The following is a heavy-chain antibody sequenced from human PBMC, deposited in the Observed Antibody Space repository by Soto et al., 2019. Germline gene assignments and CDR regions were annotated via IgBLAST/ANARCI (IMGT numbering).Heavy chain of an antibody. J-gene: IGHJ4*02. CDR3: ARVAVAAHFDY. CDR2: IIPIFGTA. V-gene: IGHV1-69*13. D-gene: IGHD6-19*01. Sequence: ASVKVSCKASGGTFSSYAISWVRQAPRQGLEWMGGIIPIFGTANYAQKFQGRVTITADESTSTAYMELSSLRSEDTAVYYCARVAVAAHFDYWGQGTLVTVSS. CDR1: GGTFSSYA.